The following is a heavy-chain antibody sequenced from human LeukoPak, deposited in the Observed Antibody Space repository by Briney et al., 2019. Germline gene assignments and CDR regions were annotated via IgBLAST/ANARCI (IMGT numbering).Heavy chain of an antibody. J-gene: IGHJ4*02. CDR1: GYTFTGYH. Sequence: ASVKVSCKASGYTFTGYHIHWVRQAPGQGLEWMGRINPNSGGTNDAQEFQGRVTMTRDTSISTAYMELSSLTSDDTAVYYCARDLSSTPNWEFDYWGQGTLVTVSS. V-gene: IGHV1-2*06. CDR2: INPNSGGT. CDR3: ARDLSSTPNWEFDY. D-gene: IGHD1-26*01.